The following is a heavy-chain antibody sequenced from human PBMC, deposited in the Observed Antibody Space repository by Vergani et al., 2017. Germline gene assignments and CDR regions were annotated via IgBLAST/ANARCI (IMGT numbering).Heavy chain of an antibody. Sequence: QVQLVQSGAEVKKPGASVKVSCKASGYTFTSYGISWVRQAPGQGLEWMGWISAYNGNTNYAQKLQGRVTMTTDTSTSTAYMELRSLRSDATAVYYCARDHSSGWYGLYNWFDPWGQGTLVTVSA. CDR1: GYTFTSYG. D-gene: IGHD6-19*01. CDR3: ARDHSSGWYGLYNWFDP. CDR2: ISAYNGNT. J-gene: IGHJ5*02. V-gene: IGHV1-18*01.